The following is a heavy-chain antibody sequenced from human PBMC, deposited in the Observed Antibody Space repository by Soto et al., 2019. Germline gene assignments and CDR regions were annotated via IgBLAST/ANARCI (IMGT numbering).Heavy chain of an antibody. V-gene: IGHV3-23*01. J-gene: IGHJ4*02. CDR3: AIDLWWYTH. D-gene: IGHD2-15*01. CDR2: ISGGGSGA. CDR1: GFTFSDHA. Sequence: EVQLLESGGGLVQPGGSLRLSCTASGFTFSDHAMTWVRQARGKGLGWGAGISGGGSGAYYADSVKGRFTVSRANSKNTLFLQLDSLRAEDTAVYYCAIDLWWYTHWGQGTLVTVSS.